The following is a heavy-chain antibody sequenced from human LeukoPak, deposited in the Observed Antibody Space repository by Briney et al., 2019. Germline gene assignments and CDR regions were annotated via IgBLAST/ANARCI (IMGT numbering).Heavy chain of an antibody. CDR3: ARRPDGTSHFDY. CDR2: VYYSGST. CDR1: GGSIRSYF. Sequence: KPSGTLSLTCTVSGGSIRSYFWSWIRQPPGKGLEWIGYVYYSGSTNYNPPLKSRVTISVDTSKKQFSLKLSSVTAADTAVYYCARRPDGTSHFDYWGQGTLVTVSS. J-gene: IGHJ4*02. D-gene: IGHD6-6*01. V-gene: IGHV4-59*08.